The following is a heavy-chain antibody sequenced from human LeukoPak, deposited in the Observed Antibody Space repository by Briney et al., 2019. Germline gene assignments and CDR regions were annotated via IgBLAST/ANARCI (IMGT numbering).Heavy chain of an antibody. CDR2: ISGSGGST. CDR3: AKDTNVVVTAIFRYFDY. D-gene: IGHD2-21*02. V-gene: IGHV3-23*01. Sequence: GGSLRLSCAASGFTFSSYAMSWVRQAPGKGLEWVSAISGSGGSTYYADSVKGRFTISRDNSKNTLYLQMNSLRAEDTAVYYCAKDTNVVVTAIFRYFDYWGQGTLVTVSS. CDR1: GFTFSSYA. J-gene: IGHJ4*02.